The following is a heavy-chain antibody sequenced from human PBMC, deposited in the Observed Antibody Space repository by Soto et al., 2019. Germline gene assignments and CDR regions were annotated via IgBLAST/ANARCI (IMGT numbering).Heavy chain of an antibody. CDR3: ARDAKFSLSWYYYQGIDV. V-gene: IGHV4-4*07. D-gene: IGHD2-8*01. Sequence: VSLQESGPGLVRSSETLSLTCTVSNDSFTSYYWSWIRQSAGRGLEWIGRVHVTGNIHYNPSLRSRVTMSSDSSSSQFFLRLTSVTAADTAVYYCARDAKFSLSWYYYQGIDVWGPGTTVTVTS. CDR2: VHVTGNI. CDR1: NDSFTSYY. J-gene: IGHJ6*02.